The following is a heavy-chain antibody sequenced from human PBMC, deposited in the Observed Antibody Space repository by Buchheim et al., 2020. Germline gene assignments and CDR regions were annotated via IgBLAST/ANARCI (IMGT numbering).Heavy chain of an antibody. CDR2: IGYDGSVQ. J-gene: IGHJ6*02. Sequence: QVQLVESGGGVVQPGRSLRLSCAASGFTFSSYSMHWVRQAPGKGLEWVAVIGYDGSVQYYLDSVKGRFTTSRDNSKNTLFLQMNSLRTEDTAVYYCARVTPWPEKNGMDVWGQGTT. V-gene: IGHV3-30*04. D-gene: IGHD2/OR15-2a*01. CDR3: ARVTPWPEKNGMDV. CDR1: GFTFSSYS.